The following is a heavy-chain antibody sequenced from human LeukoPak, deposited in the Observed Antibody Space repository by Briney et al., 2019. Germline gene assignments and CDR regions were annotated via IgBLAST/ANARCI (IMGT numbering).Heavy chain of an antibody. V-gene: IGHV4-39*01. Sequence: SETLSLTCTVSGGSIRSSSYYWGWIRQPPGKGLEWIGSIYYSGSTYYNPSLKSRVTISVDTSKNQFSLKLSSVTAADTAVYYCARHHSWFGELSPFDYWGQGTLVTVSS. CDR2: IYYSGST. D-gene: IGHD3-10*01. CDR1: GGSIRSSSYY. J-gene: IGHJ4*02. CDR3: ARHHSWFGELSPFDY.